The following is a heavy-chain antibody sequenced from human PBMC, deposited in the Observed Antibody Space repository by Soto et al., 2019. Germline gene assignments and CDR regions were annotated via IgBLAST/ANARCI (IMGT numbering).Heavy chain of an antibody. CDR1: GFTFSSYS. D-gene: IGHD5-18*01. CDR3: VKAGYSYGSYYYYVMDV. Sequence: PGGSLRLSCAASGFTFSSYSMNWVRQAPGKGLEWVSYISSSSSTIYYADSVKGRFTISRDNAKNTLYLQMNSLRAEDTAVYYCVKAGYSYGSYYYYVMDVWGQGTTVIVSS. CDR2: ISSSSSTI. J-gene: IGHJ6*02. V-gene: IGHV3-48*01.